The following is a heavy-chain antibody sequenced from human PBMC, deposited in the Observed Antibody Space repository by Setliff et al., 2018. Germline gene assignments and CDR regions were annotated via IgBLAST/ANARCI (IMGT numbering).Heavy chain of an antibody. CDR1: GGSIRSYY. V-gene: IGHV4-59*08. CDR2: SYYSGST. D-gene: IGHD6-13*01. Sequence: SETLSLTCTVPGGSIRSYYWNWIRQPPGKGLEWIGYSYYSGSTNYNPSLKSRVTISVDTSKNHFSLKLSSVTAADTAVYYCARSGQKAAEYYYYYYMDVWGKGTTVTVSS. J-gene: IGHJ6*03. CDR3: ARSGQKAAEYYYYYYMDV.